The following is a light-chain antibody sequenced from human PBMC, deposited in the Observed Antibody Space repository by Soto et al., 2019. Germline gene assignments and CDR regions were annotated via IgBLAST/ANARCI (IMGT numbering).Light chain of an antibody. Sequence: DIQMTQSPSTLSASVGDRVTITCRASQSISSWLAWYQQKPGKAPKLLIYKASSLESGVPSRFSGSRSGTEFTLTISRLQPDDFATYYCQQYNSYSSTFGQGTKVDIK. CDR3: QQYNSYSST. V-gene: IGKV1-5*03. CDR2: KAS. J-gene: IGKJ1*01. CDR1: QSISSW.